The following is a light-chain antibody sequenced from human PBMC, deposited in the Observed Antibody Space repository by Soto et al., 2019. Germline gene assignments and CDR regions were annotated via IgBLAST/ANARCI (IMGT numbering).Light chain of an antibody. Sequence: QSALTQPASVSGSPGQSITITCSGTSSNIGGYNVVSWYQQHPGKAPKVIVYEGIKRPSGVSDRFSGSTSGSTASLTISGLQAEDEAEYYCSSYTFSSTVIFGGGTKVTVL. V-gene: IGLV2-14*02. J-gene: IGLJ2*01. CDR1: SSNIGGYNV. CDR2: EGI. CDR3: SSYTFSSTVI.